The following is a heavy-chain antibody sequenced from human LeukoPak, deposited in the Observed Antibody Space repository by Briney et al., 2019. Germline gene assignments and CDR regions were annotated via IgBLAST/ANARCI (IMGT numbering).Heavy chain of an antibody. J-gene: IGHJ4*02. CDR3: AREVRGYYFDY. CDR2: ISSGGNT. CDR1: GFTFSSYE. Sequence: PGGSLRPSCAASGFTFSSYEMNWVRQAPGKGLEWVSVISSGGNTYYADSVKGRFTISRDNSKNTVYLQMSGLRAEDTAVYYCAREVRGYYFDYWGQGTLVTASS. D-gene: IGHD5-12*01. V-gene: IGHV3-53*01.